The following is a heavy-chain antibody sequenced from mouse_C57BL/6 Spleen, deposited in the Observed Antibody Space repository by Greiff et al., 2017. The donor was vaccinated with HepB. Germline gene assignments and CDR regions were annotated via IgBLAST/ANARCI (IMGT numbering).Heavy chain of an antibody. Sequence: VQLQQSGAELVRPGASVKLSCTASGFNIKDDYMHWVKQRPEQGLEWIGWIDPENGDTEYASKFQGKATITADTSSNTAYLQLSSLTSEDTAVYYCTTRSNYFYYFDYWGQGTTLTVSS. J-gene: IGHJ2*01. CDR2: IDPENGDT. D-gene: IGHD2-5*01. CDR1: GFNIKDDY. CDR3: TTRSNYFYYFDY. V-gene: IGHV14-4*01.